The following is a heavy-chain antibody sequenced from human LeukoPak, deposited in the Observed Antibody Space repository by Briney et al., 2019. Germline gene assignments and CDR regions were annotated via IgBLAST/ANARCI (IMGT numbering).Heavy chain of an antibody. D-gene: IGHD6-19*01. V-gene: IGHV3-33*01. CDR1: GFTFSSYG. CDR3: ARATYSSGWYYFDY. J-gene: IGHJ4*02. CDR2: IWYDGGNK. Sequence: PGGSLRLSCAASGFTFSSYGMHWVRQAPGKGLEWVAVIWYDGGNKYYAGSVKGRFTISRDNSKNTLYLQMSSLRAEDTAVYYCARATYSSGWYYFDYWGQGTLVTVSS.